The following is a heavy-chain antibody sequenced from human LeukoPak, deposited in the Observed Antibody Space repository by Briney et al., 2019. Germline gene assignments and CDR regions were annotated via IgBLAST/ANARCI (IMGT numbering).Heavy chain of an antibody. CDR1: GFTFSSYW. Sequence: GGSLRLSCAASGFTFSSYWMHWVRRAPGKGLVWVSRINSDGSSTSYADSVKGRFTISRDNAKNTLYLQMNSLRAEDTAVYYCARVSLWFGEYDYYYYGMDVWGQGTTVTVSS. D-gene: IGHD3-10*01. V-gene: IGHV3-74*01. CDR2: INSDGSST. J-gene: IGHJ6*02. CDR3: ARVSLWFGEYDYYYYGMDV.